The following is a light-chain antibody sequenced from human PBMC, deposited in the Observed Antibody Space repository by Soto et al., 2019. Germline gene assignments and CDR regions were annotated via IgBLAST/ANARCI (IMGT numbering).Light chain of an antibody. Sequence: DILMTQSPLSLPVTPGEPASISCRSSQSLLYSNGYNYVDWYLQKPGQPPQLLIFLGSSRASGVPDRFNGSGSGTDFTLRITTVEAEDVGVYYCMQVLQTPRTLGGGTKVDIK. V-gene: IGKV2-28*01. J-gene: IGKJ4*02. CDR1: QSLLYSNGYNY. CDR2: LGS. CDR3: MQVLQTPRT.